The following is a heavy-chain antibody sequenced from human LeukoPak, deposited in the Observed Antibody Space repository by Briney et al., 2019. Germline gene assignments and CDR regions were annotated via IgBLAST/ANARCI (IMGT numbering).Heavy chain of an antibody. CDR1: GGSISSYY. Sequence: SETLSLTCTVSGGSISSYYWSWIRQPPGKGLEWIGYIYYSGSTNYNPSLKSRVTISVDTSKNQFSLKVSSVTAADTAVYYCARGIGFDWLFNYFDYWGQGTLVTVSS. J-gene: IGHJ4*02. V-gene: IGHV4-59*01. CDR2: IYYSGST. CDR3: ARGIGFDWLFNYFDY. D-gene: IGHD3-9*01.